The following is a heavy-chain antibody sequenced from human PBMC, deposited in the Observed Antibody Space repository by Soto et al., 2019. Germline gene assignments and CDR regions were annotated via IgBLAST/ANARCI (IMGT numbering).Heavy chain of an antibody. Sequence: GGSLRLSCAASGFTFSSYSMHWVRQAPGKGLEWVSYISSSGSTIYYADSVKGRFTISRDNSKNTLYLQMNSLRAEDTSVYYCAKEGGLSGSYYISSSYYFDYWGQGTLVTVSS. D-gene: IGHD1-26*01. CDR2: ISSSGSTI. CDR3: AKEGGLSGSYYISSSYYFDY. V-gene: IGHV3-48*01. CDR1: GFTFSSYS. J-gene: IGHJ4*02.